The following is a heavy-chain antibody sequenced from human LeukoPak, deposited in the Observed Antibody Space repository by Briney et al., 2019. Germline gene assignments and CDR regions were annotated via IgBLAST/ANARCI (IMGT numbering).Heavy chain of an antibody. J-gene: IGHJ4*02. CDR2: IKKDGSEK. CDR1: GFTFSSHW. Sequence: GSLRLSCSASGFTFSSHWISWVRQAPGKGLEWGANIKKDGSEKYYVDSVKGRFTISRDNAKNSLYLQMNSLRAEDTAVYYCARDLYRIVVVPHYFDYWGQGTLVTVSS. D-gene: IGHD3-22*01. V-gene: IGHV3-7*01. CDR3: ARDLYRIVVVPHYFDY.